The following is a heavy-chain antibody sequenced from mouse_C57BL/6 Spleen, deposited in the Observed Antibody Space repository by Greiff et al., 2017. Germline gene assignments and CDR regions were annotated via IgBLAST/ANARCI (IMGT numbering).Heavy chain of an antibody. J-gene: IGHJ2*01. D-gene: IGHD3-3*01. V-gene: IGHV1-61*01. Sequence: QVQLKQPGAELVRPGSSVKLSCKASGYTFTSYWMDWVKQRPGQGLEWIGNIYPSDSETHYNQKFKDKATLTVDKSSSTAYMQLSSLTSEDSAVYYCARRAGWSRLDYWGQGTTLTVSS. CDR3: ARRAGWSRLDY. CDR2: IYPSDSET. CDR1: GYTFTSYW.